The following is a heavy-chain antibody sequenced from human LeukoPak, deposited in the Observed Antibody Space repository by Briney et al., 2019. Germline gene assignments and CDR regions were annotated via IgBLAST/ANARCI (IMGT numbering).Heavy chain of an antibody. CDR2: ISYDGSYE. Sequence: PGRSLRLSCAASGFTFSAFGMHWVRQAPGKGLEWVAVISYDGSYEYFADSVEGRFTISRDNSKNTLYLQINSLRAEDTAMYYCAKEENTAANSWGQGTLVTVSS. J-gene: IGHJ4*02. CDR3: AKEENTAANS. D-gene: IGHD5-18*01. CDR1: GFTFSAFG. V-gene: IGHV3-30*18.